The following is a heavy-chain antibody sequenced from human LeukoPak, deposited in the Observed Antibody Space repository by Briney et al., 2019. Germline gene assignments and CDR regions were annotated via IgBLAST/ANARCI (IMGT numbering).Heavy chain of an antibody. CDR1: GGSISSSSYY. CDR3: ARIIIGTTRWFDP. D-gene: IGHD1-20*01. J-gene: IGHJ5*02. V-gene: IGHV4-39*01. Sequence: SETLSLTCTVSGGSISSSSYYWGWIRQPPGKGLEWIGSIYYSGSTYYNPSLKSRVTISGDTSKNQFPLRLTSVTAADTAVYYCARIIIGTTRWFDPWGQGTLVTVSS. CDR2: IYYSGST.